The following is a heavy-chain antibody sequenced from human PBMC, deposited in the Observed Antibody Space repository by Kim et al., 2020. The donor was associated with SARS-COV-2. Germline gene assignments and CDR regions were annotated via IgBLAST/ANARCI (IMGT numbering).Heavy chain of an antibody. V-gene: IGHV3-48*01. J-gene: IGHJ6*02. CDR1: GFTFSSFG. CDR2: ISSSVTTI. Sequence: GGSLRLSCAASGFTFSSFGMNWVRQAPGKGLEWVSFISSSVTTIYYADSVKGRFTISRDNAKNSLYLQMNSLRAEDTAVYYCARRNYYDSMRGYGLDVWGQGTTVTVS. CDR3: ARRNYYDSMRGYGLDV. D-gene: IGHD3-22*01.